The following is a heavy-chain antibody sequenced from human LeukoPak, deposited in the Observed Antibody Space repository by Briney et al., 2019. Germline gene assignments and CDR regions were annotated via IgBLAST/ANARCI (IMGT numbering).Heavy chain of an antibody. V-gene: IGHV4-59*01. CDR2: IYYSGST. D-gene: IGHD2-15*01. Sequence: SETLSPTCTVSGGSISSYYWSWIRQPPGKGLEWIGYIYYSGSTNYNPSLKSRVTISVDTSKNQYSLKLSSVTAANTAVYYCARGCSGGSCYPSSRYYYYYYMDVWGKGTTVTVSS. CDR3: ARGCSGGSCYPSSRYYYYYYMDV. CDR1: GGSISSYY. J-gene: IGHJ6*03.